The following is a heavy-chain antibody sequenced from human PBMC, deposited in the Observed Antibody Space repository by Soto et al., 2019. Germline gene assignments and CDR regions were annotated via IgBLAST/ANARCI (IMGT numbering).Heavy chain of an antibody. J-gene: IGHJ4*02. Sequence: EVQLVESGGGLVQPGGSLRLSCAASGFTFSSYWMHWVRQAPGKGLVWVSRISTDGTSTTYADSVKGRFTVSRDNAKNTLYLQMNSLRAEDTAVYYCATEPNDRSGYYPTYFDHWGQGTLVTVSS. CDR2: ISTDGTST. CDR1: GFTFSSYW. CDR3: ATEPNDRSGYYPTYFDH. D-gene: IGHD3-22*01. V-gene: IGHV3-74*01.